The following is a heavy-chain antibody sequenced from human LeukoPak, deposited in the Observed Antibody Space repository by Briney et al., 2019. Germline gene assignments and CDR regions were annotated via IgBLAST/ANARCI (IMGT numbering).Heavy chain of an antibody. D-gene: IGHD3-3*01. V-gene: IGHV3-23*01. CDR1: GLTFWNSA. J-gene: IGHJ4*02. CDR2: ISGFGGET. CDR3: AKDNSIFGVDGGVADY. Sequence: GGSLRLSCAASGLTFWNSAMSWVRRAPGKGLEWVSTISGFGGETFYADSVKGRFSLSRDNSKHTLSLEMNSLRAEDTAVYYCAKDNSIFGVDGGVADYWGQGTLVTVSS.